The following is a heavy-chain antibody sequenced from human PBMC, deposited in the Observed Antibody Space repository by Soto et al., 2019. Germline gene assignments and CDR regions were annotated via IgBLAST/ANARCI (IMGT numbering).Heavy chain of an antibody. V-gene: IGHV1-69*02. CDR2: IIPILGIA. D-gene: IGHD5-12*01. Sequence: QVQLVQSGAEVKKPGSSVKVSCKASGGTFSSYTISWVRQAPGQGLEWMGRIIPILGIANYAQKFQGRVTRTANKSPQTAYMELSSLRSEETTVYCGTIYSNPSSTSGYWGQSTLINVSS. CDR3: TIYSNPSSTSGY. CDR1: GGTFSSYT. J-gene: IGHJ1*01.